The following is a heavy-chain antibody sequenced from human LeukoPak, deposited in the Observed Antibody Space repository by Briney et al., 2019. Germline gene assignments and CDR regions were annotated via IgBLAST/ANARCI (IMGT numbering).Heavy chain of an antibody. V-gene: IGHV4-38-2*02. Sequence: SETLFLTCTVSGYSISSGYYWGWIRQPPGKGLEWIGSIYHSGSTYYNPSLKSRVTISVDTSKNQFSLKLSSVTAADTAVYYCARDRSTGHGWFDPWGQGTLVTVSS. CDR1: GYSISSGYY. D-gene: IGHD3-10*01. CDR2: IYHSGST. CDR3: ARDRSTGHGWFDP. J-gene: IGHJ5*02.